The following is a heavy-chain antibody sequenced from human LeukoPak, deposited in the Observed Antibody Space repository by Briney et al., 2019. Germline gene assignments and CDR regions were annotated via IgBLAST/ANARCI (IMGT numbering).Heavy chain of an antibody. CDR2: ISACNGNT. CDR1: GYTFTSYG. V-gene: IGHV1-18*01. D-gene: IGHD1-26*01. Sequence: VKVSCKASGYTFTSYGISWVRQAPGQGLEWMGRISACNGNTNYAQKLRGRVTMTTDTSTSTAYMELRSLRSDDTAVYYCARGGDSGSLDAFDIWGQGTMVTVSS. CDR3: ARGGDSGSLDAFDI. J-gene: IGHJ3*02.